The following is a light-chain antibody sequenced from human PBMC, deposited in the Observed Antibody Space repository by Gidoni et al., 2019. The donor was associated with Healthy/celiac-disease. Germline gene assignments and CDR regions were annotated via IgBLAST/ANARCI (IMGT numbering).Light chain of an antibody. V-gene: IGKV1-39*01. Sequence: DIQMTQSPSSLSASVGDRVTITCRASQSISSYLNWYQQKPGKAPKLLIYAASSLQSGVPSRFSGSGSGKDFTLTISSLKPEDFATYYCQQSYSTPHTFGQGTKLEIK. CDR2: AAS. J-gene: IGKJ2*01. CDR3: QQSYSTPHT. CDR1: QSISSY.